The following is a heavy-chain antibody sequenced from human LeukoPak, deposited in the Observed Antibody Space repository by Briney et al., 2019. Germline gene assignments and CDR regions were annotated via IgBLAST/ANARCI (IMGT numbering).Heavy chain of an antibody. CDR3: AQSLGSSNWIGNWFDP. CDR1: GGSISSSSHS. Sequence: SETLSLTCTVSGGSISSSSHSWGWIRQPPGKGPEWTGSIYYTGRTYSNPSLKSRVTISVDTSKNQFSLKLSSVTAADTAVYYCAQSLGSSNWIGNWFDPWGQGTLVTVSS. D-gene: IGHD6-13*01. V-gene: IGHV4-39*01. CDR2: IYYTGRT. J-gene: IGHJ5*02.